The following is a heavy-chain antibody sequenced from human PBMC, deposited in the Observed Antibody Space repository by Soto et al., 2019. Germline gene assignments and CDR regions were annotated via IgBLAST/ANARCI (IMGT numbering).Heavy chain of an antibody. CDR1: GGSISSYY. J-gene: IGHJ4*02. CDR3: ARHRPMVRGVIITYYFDY. V-gene: IGHV4-59*08. D-gene: IGHD3-10*01. Sequence: PSETLSLTCTVSGGSISSYYWSWIRQPPGKGLEWIGYIYYSGSTNYNPSLKSRVTISVDTSKNQFSLKLSSVTAADTAVYYCARHRPMVRGVIITYYFDYWGQGTLGTVSS. CDR2: IYYSGST.